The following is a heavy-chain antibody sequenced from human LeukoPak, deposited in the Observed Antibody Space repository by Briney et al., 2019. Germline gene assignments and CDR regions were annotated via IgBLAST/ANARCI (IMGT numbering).Heavy chain of an antibody. V-gene: IGHV1-69*04. Sequence: SVKVSCKASGGTFSSYAISWVRQAPGQGLEWMGRIIPMFGIANYAQKFQGRVTITADKSTSTTYMELSRLKSEDTAVYYWSNFGSSKESRESFDYWGQGTLVTVSS. CDR2: IIPMFGIA. D-gene: IGHD2-2*01. CDR3: SNFGSSKESRESFDY. CDR1: GGTFSSYA. J-gene: IGHJ4*02.